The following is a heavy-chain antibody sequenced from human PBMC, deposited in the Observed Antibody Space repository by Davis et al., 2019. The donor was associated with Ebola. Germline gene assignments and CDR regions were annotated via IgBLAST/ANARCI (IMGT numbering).Heavy chain of an antibody. CDR2: IYYSGST. V-gene: IGHV4-39*01. CDR1: GCSISSSSYS. Sequence: PSDPLSLPCTVSGCSISSSSYSWCWLRPPPGKGLEWILSIYYSGSTYYNPSLKSRVTISVDTSKNQFSLKMSSVTAADTAVYYCARRGVLAAGTFWFDPWGQGTLVTVSS. CDR3: ARRGVLAAGTFWFDP. J-gene: IGHJ5*02. D-gene: IGHD6-13*01.